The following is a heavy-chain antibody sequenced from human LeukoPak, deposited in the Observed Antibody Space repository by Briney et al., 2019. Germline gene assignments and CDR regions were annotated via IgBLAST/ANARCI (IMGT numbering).Heavy chain of an antibody. V-gene: IGHV4-34*01. CDR1: GGSFSGYY. Sequence: SETLSLTCAVYGGSFSGYYWSWIRQPPGKGLEWIGEINHSGSTNYNPSLKSRVTISVDTSKNQFSLKLSSVTAADTAVYYCATALAARLSYWGQGTLVTVSS. CDR3: ATALAARLSY. J-gene: IGHJ4*02. D-gene: IGHD6-6*01. CDR2: INHSGST.